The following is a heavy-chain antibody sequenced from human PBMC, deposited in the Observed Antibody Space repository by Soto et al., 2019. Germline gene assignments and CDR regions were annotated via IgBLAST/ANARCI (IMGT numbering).Heavy chain of an antibody. J-gene: IGHJ4*02. D-gene: IGHD5-18*01. CDR3: ASGDTAMVTWDY. CDR2: IYYSGST. Sequence: SETLSLTCTVSGGSISSYYWSWIRQPPGKGLEWIGYIYYSGSTNYNPSLKSRVTISVDTSKNQFSLKLSSVTAADTAVYYCASGDTAMVTWDYWGQGTLVTVSS. CDR1: GGSISSYY. V-gene: IGHV4-59*01.